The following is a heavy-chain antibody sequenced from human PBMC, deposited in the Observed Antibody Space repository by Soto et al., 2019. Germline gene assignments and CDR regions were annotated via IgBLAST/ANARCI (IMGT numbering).Heavy chain of an antibody. CDR2: IIPLSGTT. D-gene: IGHD3-22*01. CDR3: GRGPDRRGFYLFDY. Sequence: GASVKVSCKASGGSFSNHAVSWVRQAPGQGPEWMGGIIPLSGTTNYPQKFQGRVTITADEFMSTAYMELSSRSYEDTAVYYGGRGPDRRGFYLFDYGGQGTRAAVS. CDR1: GGSFSNHA. V-gene: IGHV1-69*13. J-gene: IGHJ4*02.